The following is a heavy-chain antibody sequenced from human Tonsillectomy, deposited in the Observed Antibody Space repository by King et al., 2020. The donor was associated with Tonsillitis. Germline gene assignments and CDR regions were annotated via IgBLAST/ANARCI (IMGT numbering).Heavy chain of an antibody. J-gene: IGHJ4*02. D-gene: IGHD6-19*01. CDR1: GGTFSSYA. CDR3: ARQTRQYSSGWYWFIDN. Sequence: QLVQSGAEVKKPGSSVKVSCKASGGTFSSYAISWVRQAPGQGLEWMGRIIPILGIANYAQKFQDRVTITADKSTSTAYMELSSLRSEDTAVYYCARQTRQYSSGWYWFIDNWGQGTLVTVSS. V-gene: IGHV1-69*04. CDR2: IIPILGIA.